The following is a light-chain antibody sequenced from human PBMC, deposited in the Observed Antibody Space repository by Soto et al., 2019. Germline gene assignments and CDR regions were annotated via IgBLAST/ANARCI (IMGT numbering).Light chain of an antibody. CDR1: QSISSW. J-gene: IGKJ1*01. CDR2: KAS. Sequence: DIAMTQSPSTLSASVGYKVTMTCRASQSISSWLAWYQQKPGKAPKLLIYKASSLESGVPSRFSGSGSGTEFTLTISRLQTDDFATYYCQQYNSYWTSGQGTKVDIK. V-gene: IGKV1-5*03. CDR3: QQYNSYWT.